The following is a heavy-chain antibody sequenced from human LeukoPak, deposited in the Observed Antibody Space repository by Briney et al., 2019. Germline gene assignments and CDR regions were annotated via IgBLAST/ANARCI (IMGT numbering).Heavy chain of an antibody. J-gene: IGHJ4*02. CDR1: GFTFSNAW. CDR2: ISGSGGST. Sequence: GGSLRLSCAASGFTFSNAWMSWVRQAPGKGLEWVSTISGSGGSTYYADSVKGRFTISRDNSKNTLYLQMNSLRAEDTAVYYCAKALGVRGVFDYWGQGTLVTVSS. CDR3: AKALGVRGVFDY. V-gene: IGHV3-23*01. D-gene: IGHD3-10*01.